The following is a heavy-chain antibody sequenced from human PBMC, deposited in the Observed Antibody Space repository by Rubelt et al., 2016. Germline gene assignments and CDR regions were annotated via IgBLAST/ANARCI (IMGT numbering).Heavy chain of an antibody. J-gene: IGHJ6*02. CDR2: INHSGST. Sequence: QEQLQQWGAGLLKPSETLSLTCAVDGGSFRDYYWTWVRQSPGKGLEWIGEINHSGSTNYNPSLKSRVTISVDSSKNHFSLKLRAVTAADTAFYYCRGDGKVYSDHDFGEVDVWGQGTTVTVSS. D-gene: IGHD5-12*01. CDR1: GGSFRDYY. CDR3: RGDGKVYSDHDFGEVDV. V-gene: IGHV4-34*01.